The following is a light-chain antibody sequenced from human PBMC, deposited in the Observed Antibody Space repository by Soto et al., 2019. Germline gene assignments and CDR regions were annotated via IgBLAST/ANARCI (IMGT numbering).Light chain of an antibody. CDR1: QTVNTR. Sequence: DIQMTPSPSSLSASVGDRVTITCRASQTVNTRVAWYQQKPRQPPKLLIYWASTRESGVPDRFSGSGSGTDFTLPISSLQAEDVTSDLCQPYHIRPLCFGGRTK. CDR2: WAS. V-gene: IGKV4-1*01. J-gene: IGKJ4*01. CDR3: QPYHIRPLC.